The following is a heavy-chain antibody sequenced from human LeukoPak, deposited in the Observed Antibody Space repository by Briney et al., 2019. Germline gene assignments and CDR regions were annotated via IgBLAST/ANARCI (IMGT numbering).Heavy chain of an antibody. Sequence: GGSLRLSCAASGFTFSSYSMNWVRQAPGKGLEWVSSISSSSSYIYYADSVKGRFTISRDNAKNSLYLQMNSLRAEDTAVYYCAREIRYYDSSGYSYYFDYWGQGTLVTVSS. CDR2: ISSSSSYI. D-gene: IGHD3-22*01. CDR1: GFTFSSYS. V-gene: IGHV3-21*01. J-gene: IGHJ4*02. CDR3: AREIRYYDSSGYSYYFDY.